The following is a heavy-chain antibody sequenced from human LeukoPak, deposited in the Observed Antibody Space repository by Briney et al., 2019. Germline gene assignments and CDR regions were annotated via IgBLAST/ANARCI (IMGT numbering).Heavy chain of an antibody. J-gene: IGHJ3*02. CDR1: GYTLTGYY. D-gene: IGHD6-13*01. CDR2: INPNSGGT. Sequence: ASVKVSCKASGYTLTGYYMHWVRQAPGQGLEWMGWINPNSGGTNYAQKFQGRVTMTRDTSISTAYMELSRLRSDDTAVYYCARGVAAAGTGDAFDIWGQGTMVTVSS. V-gene: IGHV1-2*02. CDR3: ARGVAAAGTGDAFDI.